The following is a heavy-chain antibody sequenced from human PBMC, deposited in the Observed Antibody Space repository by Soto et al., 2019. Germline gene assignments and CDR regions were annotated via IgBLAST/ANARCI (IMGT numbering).Heavy chain of an antibody. Sequence: ASVKVSCKASGYTFTSYGISWARQAPGQGLEWMGWISAYNGNANYAQKLQGRVTMTTDTSTSTAFMELRSLRSDDTAVYYCARLGYYYDSSGYYYYYGMDVWGQGTTVTVSS. CDR2: ISAYNGNA. CDR3: ARLGYYYDSSGYYYYYGMDV. V-gene: IGHV1-18*01. CDR1: GYTFTSYG. D-gene: IGHD3-22*01. J-gene: IGHJ6*02.